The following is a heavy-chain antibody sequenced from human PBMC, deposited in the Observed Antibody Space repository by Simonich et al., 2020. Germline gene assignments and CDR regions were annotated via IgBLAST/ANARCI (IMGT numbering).Heavy chain of an antibody. J-gene: IGHJ3*02. CDR1: GFTFSIDW. V-gene: IGHV3-74*01. D-gene: IGHD2-2*01. Sequence: EVQLVESGGGLVQPGGSLSLSCAASGFTFSIDWMHWVRQAPGKGLVGDQSMNSDGSSTSYEDTVKGLFTISRDNAKNTLYLQMNSLRAEDTAVYDCASFNVVPAADAFDIWGQGTMVTVSS. CDR3: ASFNVVPAADAFDI. CDR2: MNSDGSST.